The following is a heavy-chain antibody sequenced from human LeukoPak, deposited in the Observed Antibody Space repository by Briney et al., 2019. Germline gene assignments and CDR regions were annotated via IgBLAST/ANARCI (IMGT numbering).Heavy chain of an antibody. CDR3: ARRKRVGATGDAFDI. CDR2: ISYDGSDK. Sequence: GGSLRLSCAASGFTFSSYGMHWVRQAPGKGLEWVAVISYDGSDKYYADSVKGRFTISRDNSKNTLYLQMNSLRAEDTAVYYCARRKRVGATGDAFDIWGQGTMVTVSS. V-gene: IGHV3-30*04. CDR1: GFTFSSYG. D-gene: IGHD1-26*01. J-gene: IGHJ3*02.